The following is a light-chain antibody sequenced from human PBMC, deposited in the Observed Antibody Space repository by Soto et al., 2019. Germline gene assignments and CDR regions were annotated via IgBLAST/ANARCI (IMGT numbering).Light chain of an antibody. CDR2: GAS. V-gene: IGKV1-39*01. Sequence: DIQMTQSPSSLSASVEDRVTITCRASQNIANYLTWYQHKPGKAPRLLIYGASSLQSGVPSRFSGSGSGTDFTLTISSLQPEDFATYYWHQTYSSPQTFGQGTKVEI. J-gene: IGKJ1*01. CDR1: QNIANY. CDR3: HQTYSSPQT.